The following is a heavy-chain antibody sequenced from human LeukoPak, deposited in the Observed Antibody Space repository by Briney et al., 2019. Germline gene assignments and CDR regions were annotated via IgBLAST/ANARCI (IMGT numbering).Heavy chain of an antibody. D-gene: IGHD5-18*01. CDR3: AKGREYSYAYSPYYFDY. Sequence: PGGSLRLSCAAPGITFSNYNMNWVRQAPGKGLEWISAITSSSSYTFYADSVKGRFTISRDNAQNSLYLQMNSLRAEDTAMYYCAKGREYSYAYSPYYFDYWGQGTLVTVSS. J-gene: IGHJ4*02. CDR2: ITSSSSYT. V-gene: IGHV3-21*01. CDR1: GITFSNYN.